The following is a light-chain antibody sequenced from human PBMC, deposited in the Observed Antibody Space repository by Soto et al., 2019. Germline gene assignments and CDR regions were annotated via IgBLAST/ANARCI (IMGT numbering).Light chain of an antibody. J-gene: IGKJ5*01. Sequence: DFVMTQSPDSLAVSLGEMATINCRSSQSVLSNSDNKNYLAWFQQKPGQPPKLLFYWASTRESGVPDRFSGSGSATDFTLTISSLQAEDVAVYYCQQYHSDPITFGQGTRLEIK. CDR1: QSVLSNSDNKNY. CDR3: QQYHSDPIT. V-gene: IGKV4-1*01. CDR2: WAS.